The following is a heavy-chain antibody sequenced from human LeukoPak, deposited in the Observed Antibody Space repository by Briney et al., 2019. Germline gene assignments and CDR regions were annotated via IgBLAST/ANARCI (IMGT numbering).Heavy chain of an antibody. Sequence: SQTLSLTCTISGASISTGGFYWTWIRQPPGEGLEWIGYIYHTGSVDYNASLKSRLTISLDTSKNRFSLKLNSVTAADTAVYYCARDHSYYFGSQTSTLDVWGQGTAVTVSS. CDR1: GASISTGGFY. D-gene: IGHD3-10*01. J-gene: IGHJ6*02. CDR2: IYHTGSV. V-gene: IGHV4-31*03. CDR3: ARDHSYYFGSQTSTLDV.